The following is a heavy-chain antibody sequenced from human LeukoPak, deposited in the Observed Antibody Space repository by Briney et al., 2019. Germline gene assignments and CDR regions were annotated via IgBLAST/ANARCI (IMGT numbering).Heavy chain of an antibody. D-gene: IGHD3-22*01. CDR3: ARGGDYYDSSGYREDAFDI. V-gene: IGHV1-2*02. Sequence: ASVKVSCKASGGTFSSYAISWVRQAPGQGLEWMGWINPNSGGTNYAQKFQGRVTMTRDTSISTAYMELRRLKSDDTAVYYCARGGDYYDSSGYREDAFDIWGQGTMVTVSS. CDR2: INPNSGGT. CDR1: GGTFSSYA. J-gene: IGHJ3*02.